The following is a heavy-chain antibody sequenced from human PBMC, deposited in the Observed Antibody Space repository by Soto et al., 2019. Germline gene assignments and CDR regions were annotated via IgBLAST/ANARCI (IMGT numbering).Heavy chain of an antibody. CDR3: AKGDYSSGWPN. J-gene: IGHJ4*02. CDR2: ISYDGSNK. CDR1: GFTFSSYG. V-gene: IGHV3-30*18. D-gene: IGHD6-19*01. Sequence: QVQLVESGGGVVQPGRSLRLSCAASGFTFSSYGMHWVRQAPGKGLEWVAVISYDGSNKYYPDSVKGRFTISRDNSKNTLYLQMNSLRAEDTAVYYCAKGDYSSGWPNWGQGTLVTVSS.